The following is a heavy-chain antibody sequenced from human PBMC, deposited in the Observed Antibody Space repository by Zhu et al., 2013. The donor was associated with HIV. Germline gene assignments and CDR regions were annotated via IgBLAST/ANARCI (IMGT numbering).Heavy chain of an antibody. Sequence: VQLVESGGGLVKPGGSLRLSCTASGFSVSDFYMNWFRQAPGKGLEWISYISSRSTTIYYADSVNGRFTISRDNANNSLYLQMHSLRADDTAVYYCACRFLGGRDNNFDRWGQGTLVTVSS. CDR1: GFSVSDFY. CDR2: ISSRSTTI. J-gene: IGHJ4*02. V-gene: IGHV3-11*01. D-gene: IGHD3-16*01. CDR3: ACRFLGGRDNNFDR.